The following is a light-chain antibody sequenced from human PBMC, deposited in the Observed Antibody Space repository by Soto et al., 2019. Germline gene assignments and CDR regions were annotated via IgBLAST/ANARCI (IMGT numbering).Light chain of an antibody. Sequence: QSVLTQPASVSGSPGQSITISCTGTSSDVGGYNYVSWYQQHPGKAPKLMIYDVSNRPSGVSNRFSGSKSGNTASLTISGLRAEEEADYYCISYTSSSFYVFGTGTKITVL. CDR2: DVS. J-gene: IGLJ1*01. CDR1: SSDVGGYNY. V-gene: IGLV2-14*01. CDR3: ISYTSSSFYV.